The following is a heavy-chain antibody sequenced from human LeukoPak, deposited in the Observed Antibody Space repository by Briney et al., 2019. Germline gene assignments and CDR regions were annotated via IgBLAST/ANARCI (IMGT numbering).Heavy chain of an antibody. V-gene: IGHV3-23*01. Sequence: PGGSLRLSCAASGFTFSSYAMSWVRQAPGKGLEWVSAICGSGGSTYYADSVKGRFTISRDNSKNTLYLQMNSLRAEDTAVYYCAKSSSEIVVVAAFDIWGQGTMVTVSS. CDR1: GFTFSSYA. D-gene: IGHD3-22*01. CDR3: AKSSSEIVVVAAFDI. CDR2: ICGSGGST. J-gene: IGHJ3*02.